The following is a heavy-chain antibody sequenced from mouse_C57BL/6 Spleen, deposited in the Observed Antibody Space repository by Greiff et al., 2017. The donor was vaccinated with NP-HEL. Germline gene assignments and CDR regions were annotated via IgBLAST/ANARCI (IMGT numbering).Heavy chain of an antibody. CDR1: GYTFTSYW. CDR3: AKGVPYYFDY. Sequence: VQLQQPGAELVKPGASVKLSCQASGYTFTSYWMHWVKQRPGQGLEWIGMIHPNSGSTNYNAKFKSKATLTVDKSSSTAYMQLSSLTSEDSAVYYCAKGVPYYFDYWGQGTTLTVSS. V-gene: IGHV1-64*01. D-gene: IGHD3-3*01. CDR2: IHPNSGST. J-gene: IGHJ2*01.